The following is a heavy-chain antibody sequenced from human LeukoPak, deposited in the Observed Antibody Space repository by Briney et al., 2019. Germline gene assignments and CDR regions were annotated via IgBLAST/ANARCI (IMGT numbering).Heavy chain of an antibody. CDR1: GFTFSSYG. Sequence: GGSLRLSCAASGFTFSSYGMHWVRQAPGKGLEWVAVISYDGSNKYYAASVKGRFTISRDNSKNTLYLQMNSLRAEDTAVYYCARGSQSTWSIFAYWGQGTRVTVSS. CDR2: ISYDGSNK. CDR3: ARGSQSTWSIFAY. V-gene: IGHV3-30*03. D-gene: IGHD1-1*01. J-gene: IGHJ4*02.